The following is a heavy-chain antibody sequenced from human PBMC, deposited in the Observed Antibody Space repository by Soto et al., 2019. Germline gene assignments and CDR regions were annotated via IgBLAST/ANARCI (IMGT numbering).Heavy chain of an antibody. J-gene: IGHJ4*02. CDR2: IWYDGSRK. D-gene: IGHD5-12*01. Sequence: QVQLVESGGGVVQPGRSLRLSCAASGFTFSSYGMHWVRQAPGKGLEWVAVIWYDGSRKYYADSVKGRFTISRDNPKNPLYLQMNSLRAEDTAVYYCARETATSFDYWGQGTLVTVSS. V-gene: IGHV3-33*01. CDR3: ARETATSFDY. CDR1: GFTFSSYG.